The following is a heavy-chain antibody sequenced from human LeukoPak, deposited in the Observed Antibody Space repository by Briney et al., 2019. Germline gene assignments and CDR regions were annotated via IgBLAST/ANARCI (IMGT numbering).Heavy chain of an antibody. D-gene: IGHD3-3*01. J-gene: IGHJ4*02. V-gene: IGHV3-66*01. CDR1: GFTVSSNY. CDR2: LYTDGTT. CDR3: AKVGFSEMEWLLYSDH. Sequence: GGSLRLSCAASGFTVSSNYMSWVRQAPGKGLEWVSILYTDGTTYYADSVEGRFTVSRDNSKNTLYLQMNSLRAEDTAVYYCAKVGFSEMEWLLYSDHWGQGTLVTVSS.